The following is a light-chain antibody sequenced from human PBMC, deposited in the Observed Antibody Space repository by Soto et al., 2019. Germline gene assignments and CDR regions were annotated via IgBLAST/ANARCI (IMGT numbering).Light chain of an antibody. CDR1: QGIRND. J-gene: IGKJ1*01. V-gene: IGKV1-17*01. Sequence: DIQMTQFPSSLSASVGDRVTITCRASQGIRNDLAWYQQKPGKAPKRLIYAASGLQSGDPSRFSGSGSGTEFTLAISSLQPEDFATFYCLQHSTYPLTFGQGTKVEIK. CDR2: AAS. CDR3: LQHSTYPLT.